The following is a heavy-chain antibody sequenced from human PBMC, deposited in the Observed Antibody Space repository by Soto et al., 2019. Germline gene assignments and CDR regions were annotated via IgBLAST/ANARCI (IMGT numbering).Heavy chain of an antibody. Sequence: KASETLSLTCTVSGGSISSYYWSWIRQPPGKGLEWIGYIYYSGSTYYADSVKGRFTISRDNSKNTLYLQMNSLRAEDTAVYYCAKGGKAYYYDSSGFTHWGQGTLVTVSS. V-gene: IGHV4-59*12. J-gene: IGHJ4*02. CDR1: GGSISSYY. CDR2: IYYSGST. CDR3: AKGGKAYYYDSSGFTH. D-gene: IGHD3-22*01.